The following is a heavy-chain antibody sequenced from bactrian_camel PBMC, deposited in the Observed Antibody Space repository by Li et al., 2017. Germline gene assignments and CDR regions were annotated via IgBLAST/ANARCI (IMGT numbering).Heavy chain of an antibody. D-gene: IGHD7*01. CDR3: AADRHESTTLVYRWWQYGA. V-gene: IGHV3S53*01. CDR1: GNSYNLNC. J-gene: IGHJ4*01. CDR2: FCGGELI. Sequence: VQLVESGGGSVQPGGSLRLSCAASGNSYNLNCLGWFRQAPGMEREGVAGFCGGELIEYAYSVKGRFTVSLDTANNIVHLQMIDLKPEDTAMYYCAADRHESTTLVYRWWQYGAWGQGTQVTVS.